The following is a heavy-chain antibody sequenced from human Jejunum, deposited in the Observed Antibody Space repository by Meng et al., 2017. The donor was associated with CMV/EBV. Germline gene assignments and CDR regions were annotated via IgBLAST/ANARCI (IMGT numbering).Heavy chain of an antibody. V-gene: IGHV3-30*02. Sequence: GGVGGCGVQPGGSLSLSCAASGFTFSFFAMQWVRQFPGKGLEWVSFIAHDRSTKTYTDSVKGRFTISRDDSKNTVYLEMNSLRVEDTAVYYCVKDLFYSFDYWGQGSLVTVSS. CDR3: VKDLFYSFDY. CDR1: GFTFSFFA. CDR2: IAHDRSTK. J-gene: IGHJ4*02. D-gene: IGHD4-11*01.